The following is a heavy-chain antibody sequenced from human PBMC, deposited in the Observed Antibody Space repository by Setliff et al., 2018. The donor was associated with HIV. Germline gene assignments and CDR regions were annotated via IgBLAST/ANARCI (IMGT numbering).Heavy chain of an antibody. Sequence: SETLSLTCTVSGDSVSGYYWTWIRQPPGKGLEWIGDIYYTGSTNFHASLKSRVTIALDTSKNQFSLKLTSMTAADTAVYYCAREWRGRYYYYMDVWGKGTTVTVSS. CDR1: GDSVSGYY. J-gene: IGHJ6*03. D-gene: IGHD3-10*01. CDR2: IYYTGST. CDR3: AREWRGRYYYYMDV. V-gene: IGHV4-59*02.